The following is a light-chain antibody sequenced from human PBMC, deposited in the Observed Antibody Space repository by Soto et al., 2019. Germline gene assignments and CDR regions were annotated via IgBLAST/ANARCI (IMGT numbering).Light chain of an antibody. CDR3: QQYYNYPIT. CDR1: QGISTY. CDR2: GAS. Sequence: AIRMTQSPSSFSASTGDRVTITCRASQGISTYVAWYQQKPGKAPKLLIYGASSLQSGVPSRFSGSGSGTDFTLTFSRLQSEYFATYYCQQYYNYPITFGQGTRLEI. V-gene: IGKV1-8*01. J-gene: IGKJ5*01.